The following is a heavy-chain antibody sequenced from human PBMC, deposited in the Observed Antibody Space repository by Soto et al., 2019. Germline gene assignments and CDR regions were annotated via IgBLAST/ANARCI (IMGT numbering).Heavy chain of an antibody. V-gene: IGHV4-4*07. D-gene: IGHD5-18*01. CDR3: ARGGIQLSYAFDY. J-gene: IGHJ4*02. CDR2: IYTSGST. CDR1: GTSVSNYY. Sequence: QVQLQESGPGLVKPSETLSLTCSVSGTSVSNYYWSWIRQPAGKGLEHIGRIYTSGSTSYSPSLKSRVTMSMDTSQTQIYLNLTSVPAADTAVYYCARGGIQLSYAFDYWGRGILVTVSS.